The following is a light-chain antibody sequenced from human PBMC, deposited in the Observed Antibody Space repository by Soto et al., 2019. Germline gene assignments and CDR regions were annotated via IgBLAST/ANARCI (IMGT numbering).Light chain of an antibody. J-gene: IGKJ5*01. CDR1: QSVSNN. V-gene: IGKV3-15*01. CDR2: GAS. Sequence: EIVLTQSPGTLSLSPVERATLSCMASQSVSNNYLAWYQQKPGQAPRLLIYGASARATGIPDRFSGGGSGAEYTLTISSLQSEDFAVYYCQQYNNWPPITFGQGTRLEI. CDR3: QQYNNWPPIT.